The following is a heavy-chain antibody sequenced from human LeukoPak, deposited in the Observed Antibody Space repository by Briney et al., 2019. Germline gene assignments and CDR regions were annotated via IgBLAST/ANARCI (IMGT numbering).Heavy chain of an antibody. Sequence: GGSLRLSCAASGFTFSTNSMHWVRQAPGKGLEWVSSISSSSSYIYYADSVKGRFTIPRDNAKNSLYLQMNSLRAEDTAVYYCARHSSLNYYYYYGMDVWGQGTTVTVSS. CDR1: GFTFSTNS. V-gene: IGHV3-21*01. CDR3: ARHSSLNYYYYYGMDV. CDR2: ISSSSSYI. J-gene: IGHJ6*02. D-gene: IGHD3-22*01.